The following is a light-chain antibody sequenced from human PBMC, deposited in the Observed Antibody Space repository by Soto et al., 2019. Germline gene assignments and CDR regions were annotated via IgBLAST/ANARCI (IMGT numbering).Light chain of an antibody. CDR2: DAS. CDR1: QSISSW. CDR3: QQYNSYGT. J-gene: IGKJ1*01. Sequence: DIQMTQSPSTLSASVGDRVTITCRASQSISSWLAWYQQKPGKAPKLLIYDASSLESGVPFRFSGSGSGTEFTLTISSRQSDYFATYYCQQYNSYGTVGQGTKVEIK. V-gene: IGKV1-5*01.